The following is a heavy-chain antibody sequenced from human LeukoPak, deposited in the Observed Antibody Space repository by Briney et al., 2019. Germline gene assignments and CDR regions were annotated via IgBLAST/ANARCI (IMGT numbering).Heavy chain of an antibody. CDR2: IIPIFGTA. D-gene: IGHD1-26*01. CDR3: AREGGLGGATVSD. Sequence: SVTVSCKASGGTFSSYAISWVRQAPGQGLEWMGGIIPIFGTANYAQKFQGRVTITADESTSTAYMELSSLRSEDTAVYYCAREGGLGGATVSDWGQGTLVTVSS. J-gene: IGHJ1*01. V-gene: IGHV1-69*01. CDR1: GGTFSSYA.